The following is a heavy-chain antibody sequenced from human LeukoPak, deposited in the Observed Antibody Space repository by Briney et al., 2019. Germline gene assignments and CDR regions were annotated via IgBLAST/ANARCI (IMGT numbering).Heavy chain of an antibody. Sequence: GGSLRLSCAASGFTFSSYGMNWVRQAPGKGLEWVAVISYDGSSKYYADSVKGRFTISRDNSKNTLYLQMNSLRAEDTAVYYCARDKEATFFDYWGQGTLVTVSS. CDR3: ARDKEATFFDY. J-gene: IGHJ4*02. V-gene: IGHV3-30*03. CDR2: ISYDGSSK. CDR1: GFTFSSYG.